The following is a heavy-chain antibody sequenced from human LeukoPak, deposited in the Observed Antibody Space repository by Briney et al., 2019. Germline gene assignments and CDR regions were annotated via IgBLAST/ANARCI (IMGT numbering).Heavy chain of an antibody. CDR1: TFSSYA. D-gene: IGHD2-2*01. CDR2: IYYSGST. Sequence: TFSSYAMSWVRQPPGKGLEWIGSIYYSGSTYYNPSLKSRVTISVDTSKNQFSLKLSSVTAADTAVYYCARCPFMPKGGRFDPWGQGTLVTVSS. CDR3: ARCPFMPKGGRFDP. J-gene: IGHJ5*02. V-gene: IGHV4-39*07.